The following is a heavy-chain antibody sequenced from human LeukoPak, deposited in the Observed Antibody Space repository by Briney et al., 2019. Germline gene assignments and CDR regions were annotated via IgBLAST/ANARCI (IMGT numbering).Heavy chain of an antibody. V-gene: IGHV4-4*07. Sequence: PSETLSLTCTVSGRSISSYYWSWIRQPAGKGLEWIGRIYTSGSTNYNPSLKSRVTMSVDTSKNQFSLKLSSVTAADTAVYYCARDWGVSARPGYMDVWGKGTTVTVSS. D-gene: IGHD6-6*01. CDR1: GRSISSYY. J-gene: IGHJ6*03. CDR3: ARDWGVSARPGYMDV. CDR2: IYTSGST.